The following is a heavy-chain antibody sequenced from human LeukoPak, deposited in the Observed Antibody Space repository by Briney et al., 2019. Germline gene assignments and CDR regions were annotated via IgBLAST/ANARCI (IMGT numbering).Heavy chain of an antibody. Sequence: ASVKVSCKTSEYTFTGHYVHWVRQAPGQGLEWMGRINPNSGGTNYAQKFQGRVTMTRDTSISTAYMELSRLRSDDTAVYYCARGQEWLLYYYYYYMDVWGKGTTVTVSS. CDR2: INPNSGGT. V-gene: IGHV1-2*06. D-gene: IGHD3-3*01. J-gene: IGHJ6*03. CDR1: EYTFTGHY. CDR3: ARGQEWLLYYYYYYMDV.